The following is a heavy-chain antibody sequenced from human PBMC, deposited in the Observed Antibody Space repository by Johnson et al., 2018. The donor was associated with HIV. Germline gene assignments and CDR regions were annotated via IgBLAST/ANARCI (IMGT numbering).Heavy chain of an antibody. CDR3: AKIMSKWSVDDDAFDI. J-gene: IGHJ3*02. Sequence: VQLVESGGGVVQPGGSPRLSCGATPFTFSSYAMSRVRQAPVKGLDWVSVISGSGHSTYYAASVKGRFTISRDNFKNTLYLQINSLRAGDTAVYYCAKIMSKWSVDDDAFDIWGQGTMVTVSS. CDR2: ISGSGHST. V-gene: IGHV3-23*04. CDR1: PFTFSSYA. D-gene: IGHD2-15*01.